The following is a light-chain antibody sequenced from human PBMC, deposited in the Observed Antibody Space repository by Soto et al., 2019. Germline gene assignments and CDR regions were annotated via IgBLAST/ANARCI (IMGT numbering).Light chain of an antibody. CDR3: QQYDNWPQT. J-gene: IGKJ1*01. Sequence: ETRSSQSPGTLSLSPGERATLYCRASQSVSSSYLAWYQQKPGQAARILIYGASTRATGIPARFSGRGYGTEFTITISSLKSVDFAVYYCQQYDNWPQTFGQGSKVDI. CDR2: GAS. CDR1: QSVSSSY. V-gene: IGKV3-15*01.